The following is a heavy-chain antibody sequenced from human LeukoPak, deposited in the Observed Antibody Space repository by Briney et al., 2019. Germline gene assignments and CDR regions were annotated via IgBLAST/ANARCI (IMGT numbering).Heavy chain of an antibody. CDR2: ISGSGGSR. J-gene: IGHJ4*02. V-gene: IGHV3-23*01. Sequence: PGGSLRLSCAASGFTFSSYAMSWVRQAPGKGLWWVSAISGSGGSRYYADSVKGRFTISRDNSKNTLYLQMNSLRAEDTAVYYCAKGFVRVYVDYFDYWGQGTLVTVSS. CDR3: AKGFVRVYVDYFDY. CDR1: GFTFSSYA. D-gene: IGHD2-8*01.